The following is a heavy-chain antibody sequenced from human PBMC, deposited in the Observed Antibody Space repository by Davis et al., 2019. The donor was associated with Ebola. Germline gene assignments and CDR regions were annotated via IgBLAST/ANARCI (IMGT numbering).Heavy chain of an antibody. CDR3: ARDTENYYYDSSGYYALRYFDY. D-gene: IGHD3-22*01. Sequence: MPSETLSLTCTVSGGSISSYYWSWTWQLPGKGLEWIGYNYYSGITNYIPSLKSRVTISVDTSKNQFSLKLSSVTAADTAVYYCARDTENYYYDSSGYYALRYFDYWGQGTLVTVSS. J-gene: IGHJ4*02. CDR2: NYYSGIT. CDR1: GGSISSYY. V-gene: IGHV4-59*01.